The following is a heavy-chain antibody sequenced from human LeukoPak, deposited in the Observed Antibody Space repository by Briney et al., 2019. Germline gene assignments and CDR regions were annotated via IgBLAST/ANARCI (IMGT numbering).Heavy chain of an antibody. V-gene: IGHV4-4*07. J-gene: IGHJ4*02. Sequence: SETLSLTCTVSGGSISSYYWSWLRQPAGKGLEWIGRIYTSGSTNYNPSLKSRVTMSVDTSKNQFSLKLSSVTAADTAVYYCARDRTAGLLYYFDYWGQGTLVTVSS. CDR2: IYTSGST. D-gene: IGHD2-15*01. CDR1: GGSISSYY. CDR3: ARDRTAGLLYYFDY.